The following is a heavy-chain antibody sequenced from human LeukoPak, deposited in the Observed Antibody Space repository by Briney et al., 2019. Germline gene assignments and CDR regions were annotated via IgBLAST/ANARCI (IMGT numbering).Heavy chain of an antibody. D-gene: IGHD3-10*01. CDR3: ARRRSSGPGYCFDY. J-gene: IGHJ4*02. CDR2: ISTSSSYT. Sequence: MTGGSLRLSCAASGFTFSDYYMAWIRQAPGKGLAWVSSISTSSSYTNYADSAKGRFTISRDNAKNSLYLQMNSLRAEDTAVYYCARRRSSGPGYCFDYWGQGTLVTVSS. CDR1: GFTFSDYY. V-gene: IGHV3-11*06.